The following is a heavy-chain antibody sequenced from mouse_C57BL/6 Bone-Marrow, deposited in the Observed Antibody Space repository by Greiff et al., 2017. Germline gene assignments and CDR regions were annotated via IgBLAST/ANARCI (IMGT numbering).Heavy chain of an antibody. J-gene: IGHJ4*01. CDR3: ARHTTVVAGDAMDY. CDR1: GFTFSDYG. Sequence: EVMLVESGGGLVQPGGSLKLSYAASGFTFSDYGMAWVRQAPRKGPEWVAFISNLAYSIYYADTVTGRFTISRENAKNTLYLEMSSLRSEDTAMYYCARHTTVVAGDAMDYWGQGTSVTVSS. CDR2: ISNLAYSI. D-gene: IGHD1-1*01. V-gene: IGHV5-15*01.